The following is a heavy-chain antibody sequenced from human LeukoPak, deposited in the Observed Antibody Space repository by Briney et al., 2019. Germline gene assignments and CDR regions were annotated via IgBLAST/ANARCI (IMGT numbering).Heavy chain of an antibody. V-gene: IGHV4-4*07. CDR2: IYTSGST. CDR1: GGSISSYY. Sequence: PSETLSLTCTVSGGSISSYYWSWIQQPAGKGLEWIGRIYTSGSTNYNPSLKSRVTMSVDTSKNQFSLKLSSVTAADTAVYYCARWYGDYYYYYMDVWGKGTTVTVSS. D-gene: IGHD4-17*01. CDR3: ARWYGDYYYYYMDV. J-gene: IGHJ6*03.